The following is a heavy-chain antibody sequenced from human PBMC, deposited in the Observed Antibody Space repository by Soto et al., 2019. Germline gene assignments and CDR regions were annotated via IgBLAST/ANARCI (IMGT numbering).Heavy chain of an antibody. V-gene: IGHV5-10-1*01. CDR3: ARMTYYYGMDV. CDR1: GYSFSNYW. J-gene: IGHJ6*02. CDR2: IDPSDSYT. Sequence: PGESLKISCMGSGYSFSNYWIVWVRQMPGKGLEWMGRIDPSDSYTNYSPSFQGHVTISADKSISTAYLQWSSLKASDTAMYYCARMTYYYGMDVWGQGTTVTVSS.